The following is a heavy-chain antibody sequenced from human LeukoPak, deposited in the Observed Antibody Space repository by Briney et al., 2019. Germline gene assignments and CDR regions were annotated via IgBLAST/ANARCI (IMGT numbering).Heavy chain of an antibody. CDR3: VRNLVGAASL. J-gene: IGHJ4*02. V-gene: IGHV3-74*01. Sequence: PGGSLRLSCATSGFTFSSYWMHWVRQAPGKGLVWVSRSNSDGSDITYADSVKGRFTISRDNAKKTLYLEMNSVRAEDTAVYCCVRNLVGAASLWGQGTLVTVSS. CDR2: SNSDGSDI. D-gene: IGHD1-26*01. CDR1: GFTFSSYW.